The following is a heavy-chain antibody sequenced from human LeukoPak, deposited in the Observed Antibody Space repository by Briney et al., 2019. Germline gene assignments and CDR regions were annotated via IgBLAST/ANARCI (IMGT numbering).Heavy chain of an antibody. V-gene: IGHV4-38-2*02. J-gene: IGHJ4*02. D-gene: IGHD6-6*01. CDR1: SYSIRSGYY. CDR2: IYHTGST. Sequence: SETLSLTCTVSSYSIRSGYYWGWIRQPPGKGLEWIGSIYHTGSTYDNPSLKSRVTISVDTSKNQFSLKLSSVTAADTAVYYCVRRGGIAARPFDYWGQGTLVTVSS. CDR3: VRRGGIAARPFDY.